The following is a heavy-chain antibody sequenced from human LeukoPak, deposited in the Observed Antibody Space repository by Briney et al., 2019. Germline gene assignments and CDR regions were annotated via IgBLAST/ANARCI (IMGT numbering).Heavy chain of an antibody. V-gene: IGHV3-48*03. J-gene: IGHJ4*02. CDR2: ISSSGSTI. D-gene: IGHD6-6*01. CDR1: GFTFSSYE. CDR3: ARIGYSSSSFDY. Sequence: GGSLRLSCAASGFTFSSYEMNWVRQAPGKGLEWVSYISSSGSTIYYADSVKGRFTISRDNAKNSLYLQMNSLRAEDTAVYYCARIGYSSSSFDYWGQGTLVIVSS.